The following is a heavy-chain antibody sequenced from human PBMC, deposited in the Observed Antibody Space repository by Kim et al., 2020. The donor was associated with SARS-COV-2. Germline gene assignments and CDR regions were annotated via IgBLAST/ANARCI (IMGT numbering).Heavy chain of an antibody. J-gene: IGHJ6*02. D-gene: IGHD3-9*01. CDR3: ARGDREVLRYFDWSPPGSYYYCGMDV. Sequence: GGSLRLSCAASGFTFSSYWMHWVRQAPGKGLVWVSRINSDGSSTSYADSVKGRFTISRDNAKNTLYLQMNSLRAEDTAVYYCARGDREVLRYFDWSPPGSYYYCGMDVWGQVTTLTVTS. CDR1: GFTFSSYW. CDR2: INSDGSST. V-gene: IGHV3-74*01.